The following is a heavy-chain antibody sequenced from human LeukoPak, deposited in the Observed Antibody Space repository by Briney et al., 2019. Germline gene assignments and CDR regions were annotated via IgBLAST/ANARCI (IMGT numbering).Heavy chain of an antibody. J-gene: IGHJ4*02. D-gene: IGHD3-22*01. V-gene: IGHV3-23*01. CDR3: AKDHPYYYDSSYYFDY. CDR2: ISGSGGST. CDR1: GFTFSSYA. Sequence: PGGSLRLSCAASGFTFSSYAMSWVRQAPGKGLEWVSAISGSGGSTYYADSVKGRLTISRDNSKNTLYLQMNSLRAEDTAVYYCAKDHPYYYDSSYYFDYWGQGTLVTVSS.